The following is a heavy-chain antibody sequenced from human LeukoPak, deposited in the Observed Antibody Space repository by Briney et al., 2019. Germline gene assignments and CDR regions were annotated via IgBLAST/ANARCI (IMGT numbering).Heavy chain of an antibody. CDR1: GFTFSSYS. V-gene: IGHV3-48*04. CDR2: ISSIGTTI. CDR3: ARGERGDY. J-gene: IGHJ4*02. Sequence: PGGSLRLSCVASGFTFSSYSMNWVRQAPGKGLEWVSYISSIGTTIYYADSVKGRFTISRDNAKNSLYLQMNSLRAEDTAVYYCARGERGDYWGQGTLVTVSS. D-gene: IGHD1-26*01.